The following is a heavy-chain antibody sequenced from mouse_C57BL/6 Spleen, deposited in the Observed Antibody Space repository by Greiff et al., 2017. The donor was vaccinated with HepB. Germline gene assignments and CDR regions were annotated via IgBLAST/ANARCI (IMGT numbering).Heavy chain of an antibody. CDR2: INPKNGGT. V-gene: IGHV1-26*01. Sequence: EVQLQQSGPELVKPGASVKISCKASGYTFTDYYMNWVKQSHGKSLEWIGDINPKNGGTSYNQKFKGKATLTVDKSSSTAYMELRSLTSEDSAVYYCAREGYGNYAMDYWGQGTSVTVSS. CDR1: GYTFTDYY. D-gene: IGHD2-1*01. CDR3: AREGYGNYAMDY. J-gene: IGHJ4*01.